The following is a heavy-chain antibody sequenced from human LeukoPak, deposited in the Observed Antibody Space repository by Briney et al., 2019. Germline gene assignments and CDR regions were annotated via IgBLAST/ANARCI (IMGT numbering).Heavy chain of an antibody. J-gene: IGHJ4*02. D-gene: IGHD1-26*01. V-gene: IGHV5-51*01. CDR2: IYPGDSDT. Sequence: GESLKISCRGSGYSFTTYWIAWVRQMPGKGLEWMGVIYPGDSDTRYSPSFQGQVTLSADKSISTAYLQWSSLKASDTAIYYCARALVGAATLSYWGQGTLVTVSS. CDR1: GYSFTTYW. CDR3: ARALVGAATLSY.